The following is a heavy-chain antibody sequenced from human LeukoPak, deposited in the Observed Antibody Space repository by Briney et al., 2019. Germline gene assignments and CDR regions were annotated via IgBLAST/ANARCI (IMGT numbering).Heavy chain of an antibody. V-gene: IGHV4-30-2*01. J-gene: IGHJ4*02. D-gene: IGHD3-22*01. CDR1: GGSISSGGYS. CDR2: IYHSGST. Sequence: SETLSLTCAASGGSISSGGYSWSWSRQPPGKGLEWIGYIYHSGSTYYNPSLKSRVTISVDRSKNQFSLKLSSVTAADTAVYYCARAPNYYDSSGYYPEYVDYWGQGTLVTVSS. CDR3: ARAPNYYDSSGYYPEYVDY.